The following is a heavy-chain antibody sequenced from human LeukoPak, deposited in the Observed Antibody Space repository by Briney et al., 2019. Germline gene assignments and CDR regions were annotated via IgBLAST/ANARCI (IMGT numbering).Heavy chain of an antibody. CDR1: RFTFSSYW. CDR2: IKEDGSEK. J-gene: IGHJ4*02. V-gene: IGHV3-7*01. D-gene: IGHD3-9*01. CDR3: ARQGLRYFDWLLQTTYYFDY. Sequence: PGGSLRLSCAASRFTFSSYWMSWVRQAPGKGLEWVANIKEDGSEKYYVDSVKGRFTISRDNAKNSLYLQMNSLRAEDTAVYYCARQGLRYFDWLLQTTYYFDYWGQGTLVTVSS.